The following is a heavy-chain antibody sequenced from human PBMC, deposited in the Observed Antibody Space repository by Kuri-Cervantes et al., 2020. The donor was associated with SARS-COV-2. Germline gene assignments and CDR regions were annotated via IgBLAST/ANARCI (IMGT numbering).Heavy chain of an antibody. D-gene: IGHD3-16*02. CDR2: INSYNNQI. CDR3: ARAHFDPYIWGSYLIDY. V-gene: IGHV1-18*04. Sequence: GESLKISCKASGYSFRSYGIIWVRQAPGQGLEWMTWINSYNNQIESSQNFQGRVTMTTDTSTSTASMELRSLKYDDTAVYYCARAHFDPYIWGSYLIDYWGQGTLVTVSS. J-gene: IGHJ4*02. CDR1: GYSFRSYG.